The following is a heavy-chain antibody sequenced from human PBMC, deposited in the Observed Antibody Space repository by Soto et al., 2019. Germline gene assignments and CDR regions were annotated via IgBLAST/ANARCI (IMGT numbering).Heavy chain of an antibody. D-gene: IGHD4-17*01. V-gene: IGHV3-30*18. CDR2: ISYDGSNK. CDR1: GFTFSSYG. CDR3: AKEDYGDLPGDI. J-gene: IGHJ3*02. Sequence: QVQLVESGGGVVQHGRSLRLSCAASGFTFSSYGMHWVRQAPGKGLEWVAVISYDGSNKYYADSVKGRFTISRDNSKNTLYLQMNSLRAEDTAVYYCAKEDYGDLPGDIWGQGTMVTVSS.